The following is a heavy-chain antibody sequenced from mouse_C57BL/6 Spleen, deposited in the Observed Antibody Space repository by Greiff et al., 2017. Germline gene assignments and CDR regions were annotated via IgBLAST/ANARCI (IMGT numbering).Heavy chain of an antibody. Sequence: QVQLKESGPELVKPGASVKISCKASGYAFSSSWMNWVKQRPGKGLEWIGRIYPGDGDTNYNGKFKGKATLTADKSSSTAYMQLSSLTSEDSAVYFCARSTMITTDTYYFDYWGQGTTLTVSS. V-gene: IGHV1-82*01. D-gene: IGHD2-4*01. CDR1: GYAFSSSW. CDR2: IYPGDGDT. CDR3: ARSTMITTDTYYFDY. J-gene: IGHJ2*01.